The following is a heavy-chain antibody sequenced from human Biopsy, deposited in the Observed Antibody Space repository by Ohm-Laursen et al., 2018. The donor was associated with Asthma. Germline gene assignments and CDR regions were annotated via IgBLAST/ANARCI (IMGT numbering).Heavy chain of an antibody. D-gene: IGHD6-13*01. Sequence: GTLSLTCSLSSGSGGYMRSGNYYWGWIRQPPGKGLEWIGSIYYSGTTYYNPSLGSRVTVSADTSKNQFSLKLTSVTAADTAVYYCVRGSSSWHHGPFHYYYGLDVWSQGTTATVSS. CDR1: SGSGGYMRSGNYY. V-gene: IGHV4-39*01. J-gene: IGHJ6*02. CDR3: VRGSSSWHHGPFHYYYGLDV. CDR2: IYYSGTT.